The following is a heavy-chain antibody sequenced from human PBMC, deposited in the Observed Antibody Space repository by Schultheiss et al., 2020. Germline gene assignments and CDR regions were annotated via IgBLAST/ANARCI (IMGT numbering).Heavy chain of an antibody. V-gene: IGHV4-59*06. CDR3: ARAFDSSAFPFDY. CDR2: IYYSGST. Sequence: SATLSLTCTVSGDSINGYYWSWVRQPPGKGLEWIGYIYYSGSTYYNPSLKSRVTISVDTSKNQFSLKLSSVTAADTAVYYCARAFDSSAFPFDYWGQGTLVTVSS. J-gene: IGHJ4*02. D-gene: IGHD3-22*01. CDR1: GDSINGYY.